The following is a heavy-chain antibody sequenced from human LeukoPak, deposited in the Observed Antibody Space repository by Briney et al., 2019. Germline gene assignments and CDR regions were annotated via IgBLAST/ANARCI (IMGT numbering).Heavy chain of an antibody. V-gene: IGHV1-69*05. CDR1: GGTFSSYA. J-gene: IGHJ6*03. CDR3: ARARRGYAVTNEHCYYYYYMDV. D-gene: IGHD4-23*01. Sequence: ASVKVSCKASGGTFSSYAISWVRQAPGQGLEWMGGIIPIFGTANHAQKFHGRVTITTDESTSTAYMELSSLRSEDTAVSYCARARRGYAVTNEHCYYYYYMDVWGKGTTVTVSS. CDR2: IIPIFGTA.